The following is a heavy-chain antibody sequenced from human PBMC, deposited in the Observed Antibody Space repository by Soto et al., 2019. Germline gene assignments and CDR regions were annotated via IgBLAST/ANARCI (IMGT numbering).Heavy chain of an antibody. D-gene: IGHD3-10*01. CDR1: GLTFTTYW. CDR3: GRGRHGSRSYLGSS. Sequence: EEQLVESGGGLAQPGGSLRLSCVASGLTFTTYWMRWVRQAPGKGLEWVANIRQDGGTQYSMDSVKGRFTISRDNAKNSVYLQMDSLGVEDTAGYYCGRGRHGSRSYLGSSWGQGILVTVSS. V-gene: IGHV3-7*03. J-gene: IGHJ5*02. CDR2: IRQDGGTQ.